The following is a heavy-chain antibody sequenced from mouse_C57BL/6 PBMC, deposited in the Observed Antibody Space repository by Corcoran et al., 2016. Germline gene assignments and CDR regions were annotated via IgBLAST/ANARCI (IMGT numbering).Heavy chain of an antibody. J-gene: IGHJ3*01. CDR1: GYTFTDYY. Sequence: EVQLQQSGPELVKPGASVKISCKASGYTFTDYYMNWVKQSHGKSLEWIGDINPNNGGTSYNQKFKGKATLTVDKSSSTAYMELRSLTSEDSAVYYGARPGSTGFAYWGQGTLVTVSA. CDR3: ARPGSTGFAY. V-gene: IGHV1-26*01. CDR2: INPNNGGT. D-gene: IGHD1-2*01.